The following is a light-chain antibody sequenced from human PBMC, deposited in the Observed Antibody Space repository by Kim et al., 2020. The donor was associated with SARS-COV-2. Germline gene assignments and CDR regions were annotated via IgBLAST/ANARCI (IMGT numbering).Light chain of an antibody. CDR2: HAS. CDR1: QDIRNY. CDR3: QQFEDFPIT. J-gene: IGKJ5*01. Sequence: ASVGDRVTITCQASQDIRNYLNWYQHKPGKAPNLLIYHASKLEREVPSRFSGSGSGTDFTFTISSLQPEDFATYYCQQFEDFPITFGQGTRLEIK. V-gene: IGKV1-33*01.